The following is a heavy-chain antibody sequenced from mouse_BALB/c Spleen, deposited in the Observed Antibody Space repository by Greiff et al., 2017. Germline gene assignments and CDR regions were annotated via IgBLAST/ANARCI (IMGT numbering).Heavy chain of an antibody. CDR2: ISYSGST. J-gene: IGHJ2*01. CDR1: GYSITSDYA. D-gene: IGHD1-2*01. Sequence: DVKLQESGPGLVKPSQSLSLTCTVTGYSITSDYAWNWIRQFPGNKLEWMGYISYSGSTSYNPSLKSRISITRDTSKNQFFLQLNSVTTEDTATYYCARRGIITDYWGQGTTLTVSS. CDR3: ARRGIITDY. V-gene: IGHV3-2*02.